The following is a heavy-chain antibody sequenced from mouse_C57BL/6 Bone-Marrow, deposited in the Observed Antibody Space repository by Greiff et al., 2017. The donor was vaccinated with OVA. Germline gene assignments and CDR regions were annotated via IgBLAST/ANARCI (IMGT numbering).Heavy chain of an antibody. CDR1: GFTFSDYY. J-gene: IGHJ2*01. CDR2: ISNGGGST. Sequence: EVMLVESGGGLVQPGGSLKLSCAASGFTFSDYYMYWVRQTPEKRLEWVAYISNGGGSTYYPDTVKGRFTISRDNAKNTLYLQMSRLKSEDTAMYYCARQYYYGSSYVFDYWGQGTTLTVSS. D-gene: IGHD1-1*01. CDR3: ARQYYYGSSYVFDY. V-gene: IGHV5-12*01.